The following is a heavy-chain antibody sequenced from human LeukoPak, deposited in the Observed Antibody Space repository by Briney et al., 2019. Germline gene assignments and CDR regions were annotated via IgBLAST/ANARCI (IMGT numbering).Heavy chain of an antibody. CDR2: IHTNSGKT. V-gene: IGHV1-8*01. J-gene: IGHJ4*02. D-gene: IGHD4-23*01. CDR1: GYTFRSYE. CDR3: ARGHYGGNRYFDI. Sequence: ASVKVSCKASGYTFRSYEINWVRQAPGQGLEWVGWIHTNSGKTGYAQKFQGRVTMTRDTSTETAFMELSSLKFDDTAIFYCARGHYGGNRYFDIWGQGTLVTVSS.